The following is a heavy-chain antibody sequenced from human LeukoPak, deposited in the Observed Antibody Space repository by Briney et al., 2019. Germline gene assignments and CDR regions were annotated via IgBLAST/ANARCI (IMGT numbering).Heavy chain of an antibody. Sequence: GGSLRLSCSASGFTFTHYSINWVRQAPGKGLEWLSSISNSSNYIYYADSVKGRFTISRDNAKNSLYLQMNSLRAEDTAVYYCAREGVIGAFDIWGQGTMVTVSS. D-gene: IGHD3-10*01. CDR2: ISNSSNYI. V-gene: IGHV3-21*01. J-gene: IGHJ3*02. CDR3: AREGVIGAFDI. CDR1: GFTFTHYS.